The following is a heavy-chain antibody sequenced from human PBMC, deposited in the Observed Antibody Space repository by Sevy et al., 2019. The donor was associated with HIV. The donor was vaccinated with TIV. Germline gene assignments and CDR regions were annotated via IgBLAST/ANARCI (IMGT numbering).Heavy chain of an antibody. CDR2: IWYDGTNK. CDR3: AGGAYYYASRSQNFDY. V-gene: IGHV3-33*01. J-gene: IGHJ4*02. Sequence: GGSLRLSCAASGFTFSSYGMHWVRQAPGKGLEWVALIWYDGTNKNYADSVKGRFTISRDNFKNTLYLQMNSLRAEDTAVYDSAGGAYYYASRSQNFDYWGPGTLVTVSS. CDR1: GFTFSSYG. D-gene: IGHD3-10*01.